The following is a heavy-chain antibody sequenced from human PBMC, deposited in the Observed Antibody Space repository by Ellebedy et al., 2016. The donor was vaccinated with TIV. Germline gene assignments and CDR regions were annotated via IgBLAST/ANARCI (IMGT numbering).Heavy chain of an antibody. D-gene: IGHD5-24*01. Sequence: AASVKVSCKASGYTFTGYYLHWLRQAPGQGLEWMGWINPNSGDTNYAQKFQGWVTMTRDTSITTAYMELSRLRSDDTAVYYCARQEMATIGDSFDIWGPGTMVTVSS. J-gene: IGHJ3*02. CDR2: INPNSGDT. CDR1: GYTFTGYY. V-gene: IGHV1-2*04. CDR3: ARQEMATIGDSFDI.